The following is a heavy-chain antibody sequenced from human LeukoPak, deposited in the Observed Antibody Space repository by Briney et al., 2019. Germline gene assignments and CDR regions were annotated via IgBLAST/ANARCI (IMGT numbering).Heavy chain of an antibody. D-gene: IGHD6-13*01. Sequence: PGGSLRLSCAASGFTFSSYAMSWVRQAPGKGLEWVANIKQDGSEKYYVDSVKGRFTISRDNAKNSLYLQMNSLRAEDTAVYYCARESAYSSSWYPFDYWGQGTLVTVSS. CDR2: IKQDGSEK. CDR1: GFTFSSYA. V-gene: IGHV3-7*01. J-gene: IGHJ4*02. CDR3: ARESAYSSSWYPFDY.